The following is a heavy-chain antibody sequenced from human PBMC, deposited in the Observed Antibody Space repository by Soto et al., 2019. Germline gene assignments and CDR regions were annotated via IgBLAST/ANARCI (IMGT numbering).Heavy chain of an antibody. Sequence: GGSLRLSCAASGFTFRSYAMSWVRQAPGKGLEWVSTISGRGDDTYYTDSVKGRFTISRDNSKNTLYVHMNSLRAEDTAVYYCARAQPTYSSSYFDYWGQGTLVTVSS. V-gene: IGHV3-23*01. CDR1: GFTFRSYA. CDR3: ARAQPTYSSSYFDY. D-gene: IGHD3-22*01. J-gene: IGHJ4*02. CDR2: ISGRGDDT.